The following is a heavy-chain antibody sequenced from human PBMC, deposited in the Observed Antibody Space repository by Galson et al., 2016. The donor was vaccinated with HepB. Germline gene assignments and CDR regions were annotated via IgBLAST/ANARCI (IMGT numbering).Heavy chain of an antibody. Sequence: SLRLSCAASGVTFSNYAMSWVRQAPGKGLQWVSLISGTGGTTYYANFGKGRFTISRDNSKNTLYLQQNSLRVEDTAVYYCAKDKVGSSYLGVFDPWGQGTLVTVSS. V-gene: IGHV3-23*01. J-gene: IGHJ5*02. CDR1: GVTFSNYA. CDR3: AKDKVGSSYLGVFDP. CDR2: ISGTGGTT. D-gene: IGHD3-16*01.